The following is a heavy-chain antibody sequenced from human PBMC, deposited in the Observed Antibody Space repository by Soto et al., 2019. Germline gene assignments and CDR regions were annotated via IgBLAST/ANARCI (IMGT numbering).Heavy chain of an antibody. V-gene: IGHV1-46*01. CDR1: GYTFTSYY. D-gene: IGHD5-18*01. CDR3: VRRGGYTYGSLDY. Sequence: QVQLVQSGAEVKKPGASVKVSCKASGYTFTSYYMHWVRQAPGQGLEWMGIINPSGGSTTYAQKCPGRVTMNRGTDTTNIYMEMRSPEFDRADVDYCVRRGGYTYGSLDYWGQGTLVTVSS. J-gene: IGHJ4*02. CDR2: INPSGGST.